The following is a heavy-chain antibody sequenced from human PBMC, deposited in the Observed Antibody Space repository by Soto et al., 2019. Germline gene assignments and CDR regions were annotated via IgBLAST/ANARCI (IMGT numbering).Heavy chain of an antibody. V-gene: IGHV3-33*01. D-gene: IGHD3-3*02. Sequence: LSCAVSGFTFSNYGMHWVRQAPGKGLEWVAVIWYDGSTTFYADSVKGRFIISRDNSKNTLYLQTNTLRAEDTAVYYCARDLHSRFDYWGQGTLVTVSS. CDR2: IWYDGSTT. J-gene: IGHJ4*02. CDR3: ARDLHSRFDY. CDR1: GFTFSNYG.